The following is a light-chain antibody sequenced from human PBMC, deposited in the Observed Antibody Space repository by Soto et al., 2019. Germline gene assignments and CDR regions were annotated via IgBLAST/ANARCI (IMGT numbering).Light chain of an antibody. J-gene: IGLJ1*01. CDR1: SSDVGGYNF. CDR3: CSYVGSYTFV. V-gene: IGLV2-11*01. Sequence: QSALTQPRSVSGSPGQSVTISCTGTSSDVGGYNFVSWYQQHPGKVPKLMIYDVSQRPSGVPDRFSGSKSGNTASLTISGLQADDEADYYCCSYVGSYTFVLGSGTKLTVL. CDR2: DVS.